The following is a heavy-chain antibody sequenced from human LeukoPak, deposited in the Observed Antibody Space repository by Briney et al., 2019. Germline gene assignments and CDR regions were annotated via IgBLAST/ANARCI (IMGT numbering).Heavy chain of an antibody. Sequence: PSETLSLTCTVSGGSISSYYWSWIRQPPGKGLEWIGYIYYSGSTNYNPSLKSRVTISVDTSKNQFSLKLSSVTAADTAVYYCARTYSSYYYYYGMDVWGQGTTVTVSS. CDR2: IYYSGST. D-gene: IGHD4-11*01. J-gene: IGHJ6*02. CDR3: ARTYSSYYYYYGMDV. V-gene: IGHV4-59*01. CDR1: GGSISSYY.